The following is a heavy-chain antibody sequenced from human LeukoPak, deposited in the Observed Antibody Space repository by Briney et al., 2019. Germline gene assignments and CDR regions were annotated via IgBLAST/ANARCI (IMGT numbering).Heavy chain of an antibody. J-gene: IGHJ4*01. V-gene: IGHV4-34*01. CDR3: ARDGFVGPVTAYLDY. D-gene: IGHD1-20*01. CDR2: INHSGST. CDR1: GGSFSGYY. Sequence: SEALSLTCAVYGGSFSGYYWSWIRQPPGKGLEWIGEINHSGSTNYNPSLKSRVTISVDTSKNQFSLKLSSVTAADTALYYCARDGFVGPVTAYLDYWGQGTLVTVSS.